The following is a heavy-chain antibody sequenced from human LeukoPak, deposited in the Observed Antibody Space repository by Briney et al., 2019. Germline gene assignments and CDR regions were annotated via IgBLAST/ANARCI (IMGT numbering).Heavy chain of an antibody. CDR2: IDWDDAK. CDR3: ARIERASRNAFDI. Sequence: SAPTLSHPTQTLTLTFTFSGFSLTTSGMCVSWIRQPPVKALEWLARIDWDDAKYYSTSLKTTFTISKDTSKNQVVLTMTNLDPVDTATYYCARIERASRNAFDIWGQGTMVTVSS. CDR1: GFSLTTSGMC. V-gene: IGHV2-70*11. J-gene: IGHJ3*02.